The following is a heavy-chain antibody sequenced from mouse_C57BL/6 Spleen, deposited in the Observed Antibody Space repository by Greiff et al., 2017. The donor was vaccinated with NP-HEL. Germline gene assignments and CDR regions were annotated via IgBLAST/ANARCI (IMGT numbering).Heavy chain of an antibody. J-gene: IGHJ1*03. Sequence: EVQRVESGGGLVQPKGSLKLSCAASGFTFNTYAMHWVRQAPGKGLEWVARIRSKSSNYATYYADSVKDRFTISRDDSQSMLYLQMNNLKTEDTAMYYCVRATVVAPNWYFDVWGTGTTVTVSS. CDR2: IRSKSSNYAT. D-gene: IGHD1-1*01. CDR3: VRATVVAPNWYFDV. CDR1: GFTFNTYA. V-gene: IGHV10-3*01.